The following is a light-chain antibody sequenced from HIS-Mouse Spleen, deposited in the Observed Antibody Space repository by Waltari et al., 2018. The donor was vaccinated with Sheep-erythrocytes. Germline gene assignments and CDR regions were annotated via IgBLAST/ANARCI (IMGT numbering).Light chain of an antibody. V-gene: IGLV2-14*01. CDR1: SSDVGGYNY. J-gene: IGLJ3*02. Sequence: QSALTQPASVSGSPGQSIPISCTGTSSDVGGYNYVSWYQQHPGKAPKLMIYEVSNRPSGVSNRFSGSKSGNTASLTISGLQAEDEADYYCSSYAGSNNWVFGGGTK. CDR2: EVS. CDR3: SSYAGSNNWV.